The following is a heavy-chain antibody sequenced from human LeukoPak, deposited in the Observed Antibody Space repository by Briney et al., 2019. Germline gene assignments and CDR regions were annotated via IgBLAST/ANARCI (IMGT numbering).Heavy chain of an antibody. J-gene: IGHJ4*02. CDR1: GDSISSYY. Sequence: PSETLSLTCTVSGDSISSYYWSWIRQPPGKGLEWIGYIYYSGSTNYNPSLKSRVTISVDTSKNQFSLKLSSLTAADTAVYFCARRNYGYYFDFWGQGTLVTVSS. D-gene: IGHD3-16*01. V-gene: IGHV4-59*08. CDR2: IYYSGST. CDR3: ARRNYGYYFDF.